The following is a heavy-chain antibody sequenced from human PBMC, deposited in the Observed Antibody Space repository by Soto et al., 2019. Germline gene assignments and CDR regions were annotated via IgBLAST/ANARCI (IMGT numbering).Heavy chain of an antibody. D-gene: IGHD5-12*01. J-gene: IGHJ6*02. V-gene: IGHV1-2*04. Sequence: ASVKVSCKASGYTFTGYYMHWVRQAPGQGLEWMGWINPNSGGTNYAQKFQGWVTMTRDTSISTAYMELSRLRSDDTAVYYCARAPRYVDIVATIRKDYYYGMDVWGQGTTVPVSS. CDR3: ARAPRYVDIVATIRKDYYYGMDV. CDR1: GYTFTGYY. CDR2: INPNSGGT.